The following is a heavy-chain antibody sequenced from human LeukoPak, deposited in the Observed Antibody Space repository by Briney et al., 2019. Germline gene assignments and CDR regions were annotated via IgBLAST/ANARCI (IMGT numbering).Heavy chain of an antibody. J-gene: IGHJ4*02. D-gene: IGHD6-19*01. V-gene: IGHV4-39*07. CDR3: ARDSSGWYFDY. CDR1: GGSISSSSYY. CDR2: IYYSGST. Sequence: SETLSLTCTVSGGSISSSSYYWGWIRQPPGKGLEWIGSIYYSGSTYYNPSLKSRVTMSVDTSKNQFSLKLSSVTAADTAVYYCARDSSGWYFDYWGQGTLVTVSS.